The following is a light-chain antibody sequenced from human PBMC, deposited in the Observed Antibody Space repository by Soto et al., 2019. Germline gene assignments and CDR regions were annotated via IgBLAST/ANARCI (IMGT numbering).Light chain of an antibody. CDR2: DAS. CDR1: QSVSRY. V-gene: IGKV3-15*01. Sequence: EIVMTQSPATLSVSPGETATLSCRASQSVSRYLAWYQHRPGQAPRLLIYDASTRATGIPARFSGSGSGTEFNLTIRGLQYEDFAVSSCQQCSDWPLFTFGQGTRLEIK. CDR3: QQCSDWPLFT. J-gene: IGKJ5*01.